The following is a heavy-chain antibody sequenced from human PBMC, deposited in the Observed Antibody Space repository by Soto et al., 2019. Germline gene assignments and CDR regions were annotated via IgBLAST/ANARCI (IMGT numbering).Heavy chain of an antibody. J-gene: IGHJ4*02. CDR1: GFTVSSNY. D-gene: IGHD3-16*02. CDR3: AREGLRLGELSLYQNFDY. CDR2: IYSGGST. Sequence: GGSLRLSCAASGFTVSSNYMSWVRQAPGKGLEWVSVIYSGGSTYYADSVKGRFTISRDNSKNTLYLQMNSLRAEDTAVYYCAREGLRLGELSLYQNFDYWGQGTLVTVSS. V-gene: IGHV3-66*01.